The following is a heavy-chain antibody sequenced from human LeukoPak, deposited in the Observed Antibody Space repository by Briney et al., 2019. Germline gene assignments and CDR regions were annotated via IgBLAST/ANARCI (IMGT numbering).Heavy chain of an antibody. V-gene: IGHV4-59*01. J-gene: IGHJ4*02. CDR2: IYYSGST. CDR3: AREGWNYYDSSGYMGGFDY. Sequence: SETLSLTCTVSGGSISSYYWSWIRQPPGKGLEWIGYIYYSGSTNYNPSLKSRVTISVDTSKNQFSLKLSSVTAADTAVYYCAREGWNYYDSSGYMGGFDYWGQGTLVTVSS. CDR1: GGSISSYY. D-gene: IGHD3-22*01.